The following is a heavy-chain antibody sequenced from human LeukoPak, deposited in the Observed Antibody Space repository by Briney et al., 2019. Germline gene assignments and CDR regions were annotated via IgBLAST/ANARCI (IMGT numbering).Heavy chain of an antibody. J-gene: IGHJ4*02. CDR1: GLTFSRYH. Sequence: GGSLRLSCAASGLTFSRYHMSWVRQAPGKRPEWVSSISSGSSYIYYADSVKGRFPISRDNAKNSLYLQMNSLRAEETALYYCARGASRADYWGQGSLVTVSS. V-gene: IGHV3-21*01. CDR2: ISSGSSYI. CDR3: ARGASRADY.